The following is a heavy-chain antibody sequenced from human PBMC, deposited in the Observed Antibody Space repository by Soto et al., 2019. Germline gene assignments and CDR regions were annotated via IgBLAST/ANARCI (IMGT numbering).Heavy chain of an antibody. D-gene: IGHD4-4*01. CDR3: AKTPSYYTNYPFDY. CDR1: GFTFSSCA. Sequence: GGSLRLSCAASGFTFSSCAMSWVRQAPGKGLEWVSAISGSGGSTYYADSVKGRFTISRDNSKNTVYLQMNSLRAEDTAVYYCAKTPSYYTNYPFDYWGQGTLVTVSS. V-gene: IGHV3-23*01. J-gene: IGHJ4*02. CDR2: ISGSGGST.